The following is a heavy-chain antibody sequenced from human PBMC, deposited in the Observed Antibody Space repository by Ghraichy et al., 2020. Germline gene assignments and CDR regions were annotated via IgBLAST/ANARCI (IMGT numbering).Heavy chain of an antibody. CDR2: INQDGSDK. J-gene: IGHJ4*02. CDR3: ARSSGWTPDY. D-gene: IGHD6-19*01. V-gene: IGHV3-7*01. Sequence: GGSLRLSCAASGFTFSSHWMSWFRQAPGKGLEWVAIINQDGSDKYYVDSVKGRFTISRDNTKNSLFLQMNGLRAEDTAVYYCARSSGWTPDYWGQGTLVTVSS. CDR1: GFTFSSHW.